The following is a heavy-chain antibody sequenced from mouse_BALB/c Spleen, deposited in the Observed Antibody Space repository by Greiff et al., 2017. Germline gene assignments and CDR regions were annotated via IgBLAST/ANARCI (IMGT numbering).Heavy chain of an antibody. CDR3: ARWGGYRYFDY. CDR1: GFNIKDYY. Sequence: VQLQQSGAELVRPGALVKLSCKASGFNIKDYYIHWVKQRPEQGLEWIGWIDPENGNTIYDPKFQGKASITADTSSNTAYLQLSSLTSEDTAVYYCARWGGYRYFDYWGQGTTRTVSS. D-gene: IGHD2-14*01. CDR2: IDPENGNT. V-gene: IGHV14-1*02. J-gene: IGHJ2*01.